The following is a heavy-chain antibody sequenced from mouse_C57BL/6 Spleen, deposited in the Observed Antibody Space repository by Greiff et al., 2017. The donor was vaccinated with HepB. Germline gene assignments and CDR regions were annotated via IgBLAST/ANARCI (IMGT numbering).Heavy chain of an antibody. J-gene: IGHJ4*01. CDR2: ISSGSSTI. D-gene: IGHD4-1*01. CDR3: ARRLTGRYAMDY. V-gene: IGHV5-17*01. Sequence: EVKVVESGGGLVKPGGSLKLSCAASGFTFSDYGMHWVRQAPEKGLEWVAYISSGSSTIYYADTVKGRFTISRDNAKNTLFLQMTSLRSEDTAMYYCARRLTGRYAMDYWGQGTSVTVSS. CDR1: GFTFSDYG.